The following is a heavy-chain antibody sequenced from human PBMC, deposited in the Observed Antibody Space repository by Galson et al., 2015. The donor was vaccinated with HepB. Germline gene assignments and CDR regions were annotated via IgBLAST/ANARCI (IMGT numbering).Heavy chain of an antibody. V-gene: IGHV3-7*01. J-gene: IGHJ4*02. D-gene: IGHD3-3*02. Sequence: SLRLSCAASGFSFSTYWMNWVRQAPGKGLEWVAHIKFDGSERHYVDSVKGRFTISRDNAKNSLDLQMDSLRVEDTALYFCARGLSIFGGWPAFWGQGTLVAVSS. CDR2: IKFDGSER. CDR3: ARGLSIFGGWPAF. CDR1: GFSFSTYW.